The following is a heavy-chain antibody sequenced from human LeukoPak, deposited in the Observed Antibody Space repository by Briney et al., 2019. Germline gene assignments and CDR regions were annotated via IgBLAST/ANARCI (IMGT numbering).Heavy chain of an antibody. CDR1: GFTFSSYG. V-gene: IGHV3-30*03. CDR3: ARGRSEQWLAPNYYYGMDV. CDR2: ISYDGSNK. D-gene: IGHD6-19*01. J-gene: IGHJ6*02. Sequence: GGSLRLSCAASGFTFSSYGMHWVRQAPGKGLEWVAVISYDGSNKYYADSVKGRFTISRDNSKNTLYLQMNSLRAEDTAVYYCARGRSEQWLAPNYYYGMDVWGQGTTVTVSS.